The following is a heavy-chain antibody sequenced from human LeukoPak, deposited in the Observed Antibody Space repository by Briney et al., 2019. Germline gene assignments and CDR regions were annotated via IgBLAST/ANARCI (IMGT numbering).Heavy chain of an antibody. CDR1: GGTFSSYA. CDR2: IIPIFGTA. Sequence: SVKVSCKASGGTFSSYAISWVRQAPGQGLEWMGEIIPIFGTANYAQKFQGRVTITADGSTSTAYMELSSLRSEDTAVYYCARDIPRPSSIAARPYAFDIWGQGTMVTVPS. D-gene: IGHD6-6*01. CDR3: ARDIPRPSSIAARPYAFDI. J-gene: IGHJ3*02. V-gene: IGHV1-69*13.